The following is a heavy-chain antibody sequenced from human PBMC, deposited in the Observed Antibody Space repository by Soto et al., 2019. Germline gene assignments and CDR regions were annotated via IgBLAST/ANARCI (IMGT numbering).Heavy chain of an antibody. J-gene: IGHJ3*02. CDR3: ARLYYDSSGYQASDAFDI. CDR1: GYTFTSYY. V-gene: IGHV1-46*01. Sequence: GASVKVSCKASGYTFTSYYMHWVRQAPGQGLEWMGIINPSGGSTSYAQKFQGRVTMTRDTSTSTVYMELSSLRSEDTAVYYCARLYYDSSGYQASDAFDIWGQGKMVTVSS. D-gene: IGHD3-22*01. CDR2: INPSGGST.